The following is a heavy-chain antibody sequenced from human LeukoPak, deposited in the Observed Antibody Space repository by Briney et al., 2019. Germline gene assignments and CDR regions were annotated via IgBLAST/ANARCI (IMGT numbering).Heavy chain of an antibody. CDR2: INPSGGST. CDR1: GYTFTSYY. Sequence: VASVKVSCKASGYTFTSYYMHWVRQAPGQGLEWMGIINPSGGSTSYAQKFQGRVTMTRDTSTSTVYMELSSLRTEDTAVYYCAALAPQKHRRYDFWSGYYAFDIWGQGTMVTVSS. CDR3: AALAPQKHRRYDFWSGYYAFDI. J-gene: IGHJ3*02. V-gene: IGHV1-46*01. D-gene: IGHD3-3*01.